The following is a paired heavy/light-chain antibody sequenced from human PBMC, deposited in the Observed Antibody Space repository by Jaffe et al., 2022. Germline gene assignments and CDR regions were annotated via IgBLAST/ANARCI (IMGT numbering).Heavy chain of an antibody. CDR3: ARLVYGGSGRFYFDT. V-gene: IGHV7-4-1*02. J-gene: IGHJ4*02. CDR2: INTDTGNP. CDR1: GYTFTNYA. Sequence: QVQLVQSGSELKKPGASVKVSCKASGYTFTNYAMNWVRQAPGQGLEWMGWINTDTGNPTYAQGFTGRFVFSSDTSVSTAYLQISSLRAEDTAVYYCARLVYGGSGRFYFDTWGQGTLVTVST. D-gene: IGHD4-17*01.
Light chain of an antibody. CDR3: SSYAGSNNYV. CDR2: EVT. J-gene: IGLJ1*01. CDR1: SSDVGGYNY. Sequence: QSVLTQPPSASGSPGQSVTISCTGTSSDVGGYNYVSWYQQHPGKAPKLMIYEVTKRPSGVPDRFSGSKSGNTASLTVSGLQAEDEADYYCSSYAGSNNYVFGTGTKVTAL. V-gene: IGLV2-8*01.